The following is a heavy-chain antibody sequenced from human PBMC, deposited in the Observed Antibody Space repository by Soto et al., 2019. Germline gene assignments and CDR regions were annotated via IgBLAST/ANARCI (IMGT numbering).Heavy chain of an antibody. V-gene: IGHV3-11*05. CDR3: AGDQGSGMTFDY. Sequence: QVQLVESGGGLVKPGGSLRLSCAASGFTFSDYYMSWIRQAPGKGLEWVSYISSSSSYTNYADSVKGRFTISRDNAKNPLYLQMNRLRAEDTAGYYGAGDQGSGMTFDYWGQGTLVTVSS. D-gene: IGHD6-19*01. J-gene: IGHJ4*02. CDR1: GFTFSDYY. CDR2: ISSSSSYT.